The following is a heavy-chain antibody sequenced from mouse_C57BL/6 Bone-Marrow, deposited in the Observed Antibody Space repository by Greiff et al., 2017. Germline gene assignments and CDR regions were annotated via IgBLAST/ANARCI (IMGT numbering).Heavy chain of an antibody. CDR3: ARSSTFFYYIDY. J-gene: IGHJ2*01. D-gene: IGHD5-1*01. V-gene: IGHV1-47*01. CDR1: GYTFTTYP. Sequence: QVQLQQSGAELVKPGASVKMSCKASGYTFTTYPIEWMKQNHGKSLEWIGNFHPYNDDTKYNEKFKGTATLTVEKSSHTVYLELSRLTSDVSAVYFCARSSTFFYYIDYWGQGTTLTVSS. CDR2: FHPYNDDT.